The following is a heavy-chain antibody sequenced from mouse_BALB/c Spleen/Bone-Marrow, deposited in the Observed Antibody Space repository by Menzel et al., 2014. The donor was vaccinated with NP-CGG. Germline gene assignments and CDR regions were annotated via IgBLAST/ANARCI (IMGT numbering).Heavy chain of an antibody. Sequence: QVVESGPGLVAPSQSLSITCTVSGFSLTTYDVHWVRQPPGKGLEWLGVIWAGGSTNYNSARMSRLSISKDNSKSQVFLKMNSLQTDNTAMYYCARAHYDYVLFDYWGQGTTLTVTS. CDR3: ARAHYDYVLFDY. J-gene: IGHJ2*01. CDR2: IWAGGST. CDR1: GFSLTTYD. V-gene: IGHV2-9*02. D-gene: IGHD2-4*01.